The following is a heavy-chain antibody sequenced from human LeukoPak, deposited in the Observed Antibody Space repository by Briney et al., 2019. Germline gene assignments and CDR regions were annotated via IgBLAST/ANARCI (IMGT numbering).Heavy chain of an antibody. V-gene: IGHV4-34*01. CDR1: GGSFSGYY. CDR2: INHSGST. Sequence: SETLSLTCAVYGGSFSGYYWSWIRQPPGKGLEWIGEINHSGSTNYNPSLKSRVTISVDTSKNQFSLKLSSVTAADTAVYYCARRYCSGGSCYEVPYYLDYWGQGTLVTVSS. D-gene: IGHD2-15*01. CDR3: ARRYCSGGSCYEVPYYLDY. J-gene: IGHJ4*02.